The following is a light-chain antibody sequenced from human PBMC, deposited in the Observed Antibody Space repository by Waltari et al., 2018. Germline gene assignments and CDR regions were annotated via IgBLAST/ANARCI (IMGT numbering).Light chain of an antibody. CDR3: QARDSSTVV. V-gene: IGLV3-1*01. Sequence: SYELTQPPSVSVSPGQTASITCSGDKLGDKYACWYQQKPGQSPVVVIYQDNKRPSGIPERFSGSKPGNTATLTISGTQAMDEADYYCQARDSSTVVFGGGTKLTVL. J-gene: IGLJ2*01. CDR1: KLGDKY. CDR2: QDN.